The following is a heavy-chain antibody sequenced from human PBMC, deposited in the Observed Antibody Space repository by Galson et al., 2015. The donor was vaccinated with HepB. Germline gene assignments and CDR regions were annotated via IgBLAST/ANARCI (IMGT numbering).Heavy chain of an antibody. D-gene: IGHD4-11*01. CDR3: AKDDFPVTLDY. CDR1: GFTFSGYG. CDR2: ISYDGSNK. J-gene: IGHJ4*02. Sequence: SLRLSCAASGFTFSGYGMHWVRQAPGKGLEWVAVISYDGSNKYYADSVKGRFTISRDNSKNTLYLQMNSLRAEDTAVYYCAKDDFPVTLDYWGQGTLVTVSS. V-gene: IGHV3-30*18.